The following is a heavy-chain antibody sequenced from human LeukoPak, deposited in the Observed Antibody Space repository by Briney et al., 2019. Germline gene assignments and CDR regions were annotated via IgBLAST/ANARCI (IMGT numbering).Heavy chain of an antibody. CDR1: GFTFSSYG. V-gene: IGHV3-30*02. J-gene: IGHJ4*02. CDR3: ARAPLLWFGELSGPSDY. CDR2: IRYDGSNK. D-gene: IGHD3-10*01. Sequence: GGSLRLSCAASGFTFSSYGMHWVRQAPGKGLEWVAFIRYDGSNKYYADSVKGRFTISRDNSKNTLYLQMNSLRAEDTAVYYCARAPLLWFGELSGPSDYWGQGTRVTVSS.